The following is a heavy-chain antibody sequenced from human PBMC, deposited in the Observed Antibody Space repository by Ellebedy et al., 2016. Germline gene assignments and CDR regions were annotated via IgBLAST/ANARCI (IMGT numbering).Heavy chain of an antibody. D-gene: IGHD3-16*01. Sequence: GGSLRLSXTASHFPFNTYYMSWVRQAPGKGLEWVANINQHGSEKYYVDSVKGRFTISRDNAKNSLYLQMDSLRAEDTAVYYCARGVGGTSLNWFDPWGQGTLVTVSS. V-gene: IGHV3-7*01. CDR2: INQHGSEK. J-gene: IGHJ5*02. CDR1: HFPFNTYY. CDR3: ARGVGGTSLNWFDP.